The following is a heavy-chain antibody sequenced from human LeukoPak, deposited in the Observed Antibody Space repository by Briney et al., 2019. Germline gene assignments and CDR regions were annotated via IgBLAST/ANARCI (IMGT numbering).Heavy chain of an antibody. J-gene: IGHJ5*02. Sequence: GGSLRLSCAASGFTFSSYGMSWVRQAPGKGLVWVSAISGSGGSTYYADSVKGRFTISRDNSKNTLYLQMNSLRAEDTAVYYCAKDRSSSSWHRFDPWGQGTLVTVSS. CDR1: GFTFSSYG. V-gene: IGHV3-23*01. D-gene: IGHD6-13*01. CDR3: AKDRSSSSWHRFDP. CDR2: ISGSGGST.